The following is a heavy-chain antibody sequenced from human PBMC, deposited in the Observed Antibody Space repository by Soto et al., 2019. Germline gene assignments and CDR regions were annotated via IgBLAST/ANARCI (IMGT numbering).Heavy chain of an antibody. D-gene: IGHD5-12*01. Sequence: GGSLRLSCSASGFTFSSYAMHWVRQAPGKGLEYVSAISSNGGSTYYADSVKGRFTISRDNSKNALYLQMSSLRAEDTAVYYYVKDQDSGYDSFGYYFDYWGQGTLVTVSS. CDR1: GFTFSSYA. V-gene: IGHV3-64D*06. CDR3: VKDQDSGYDSFGYYFDY. CDR2: ISSNGGST. J-gene: IGHJ4*02.